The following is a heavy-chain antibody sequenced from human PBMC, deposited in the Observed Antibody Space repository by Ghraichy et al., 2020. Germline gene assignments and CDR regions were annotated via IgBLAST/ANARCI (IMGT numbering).Heavy chain of an antibody. Sequence: SQTLSLTCTVSGGSISSHYWSWIRQPPGKGLEWIGYIYYSGSTNYNPSLKSRVTISVDTSKNQFSLKLSSVTAADTAVYYCARVVDDRYLNWFDPWGQGTLVTVSS. V-gene: IGHV4-59*11. CDR1: GGSISSHY. D-gene: IGHD1-1*01. CDR3: ARVVDDRYLNWFDP. CDR2: IYYSGST. J-gene: IGHJ5*02.